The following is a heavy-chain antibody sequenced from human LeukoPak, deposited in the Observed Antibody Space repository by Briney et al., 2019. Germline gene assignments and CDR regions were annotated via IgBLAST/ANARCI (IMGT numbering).Heavy chain of an antibody. CDR3: ARDQEGFDY. CDR1: GYTFTNFY. CDR2: IYPRDGST. V-gene: IGHV1-46*01. Sequence: ASVKVSCKASGYTFTNFYIHWVRQAPGQGLEWMGMIYPRDGSTSYAQKFQGRVTVARDTSTSTVHMELNGPRSEDTAVYYCARDQEGFDYWGQGTLVTVSS. J-gene: IGHJ4*02.